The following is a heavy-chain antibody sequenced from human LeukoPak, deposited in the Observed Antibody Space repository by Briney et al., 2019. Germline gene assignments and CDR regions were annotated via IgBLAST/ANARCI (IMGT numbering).Heavy chain of an antibody. V-gene: IGHV3-48*01. J-gene: IGHJ6*02. D-gene: IGHD4-17*01. Sequence: GGSLRLSCAASGFTFSSYSMNWVRQAPGKGLEWVSYISSSSSTIYYADSVKGRFTISRDNAKNSLYLQMNSLRAEDTAVYYCAREAYGDYSGMDVWAKGPRSPSP. CDR3: AREAYGDYSGMDV. CDR1: GFTFSSYS. CDR2: ISSSSSTI.